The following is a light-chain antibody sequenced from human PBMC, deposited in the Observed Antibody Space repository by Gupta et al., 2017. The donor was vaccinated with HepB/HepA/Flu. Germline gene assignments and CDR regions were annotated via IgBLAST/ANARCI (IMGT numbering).Light chain of an antibody. CDR2: FTS. J-gene: IGKJ4*01. V-gene: IGKV1-39*01. CDR3: QQRDKTPGT. CDR1: QSITTY. Sequence: DIQMTQSPSSLSASVGDRVTITCRSSQSITTYLNWYHQKAGKAPKLLISFTSTLQSGVPSRFSGSGSGTEFTLTITSLQPEDVGIYCCQQRDKTPGTFGGGTKVEIK.